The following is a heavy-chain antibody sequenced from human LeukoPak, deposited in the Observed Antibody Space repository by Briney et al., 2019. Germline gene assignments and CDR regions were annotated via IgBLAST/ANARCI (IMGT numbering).Heavy chain of an antibody. V-gene: IGHV3-49*04. Sequence: GGSLRLSCTASGFTFGDYAMSWVRQAPGKGLEWVGFIRSKAYGGTIQYAASVKGRFTISRDDSKNIAYLQLNSLETEDTAVYYCARDLNSDYDLFDSWGQGTLVTVSS. CDR3: ARDLNSDYDLFDS. CDR2: IRSKAYGGTI. J-gene: IGHJ4*02. CDR1: GFTFGDYA. D-gene: IGHD5-12*01.